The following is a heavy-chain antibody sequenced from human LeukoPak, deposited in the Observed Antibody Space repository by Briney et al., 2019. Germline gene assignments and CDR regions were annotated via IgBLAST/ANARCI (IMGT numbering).Heavy chain of an antibody. CDR3: ARDVGSNNCEN. D-gene: IGHD2-2*01. Sequence: GASVKVSCKASGYTFTNYTINWVRLAPGQGLEWMGRINPNSGGTKYAQKFQGRVTMTRDTSITTAYMELSRLRSDDTAVYYCARDVGSNNCENWGQGTLVTVSS. J-gene: IGHJ4*02. CDR2: INPNSGGT. CDR1: GYTFTNYT. V-gene: IGHV1-2*06.